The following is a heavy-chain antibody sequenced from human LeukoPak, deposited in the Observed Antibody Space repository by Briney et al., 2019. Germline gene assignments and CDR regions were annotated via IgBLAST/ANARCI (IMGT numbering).Heavy chain of an antibody. Sequence: GGSLRLSCAVSGFTFSSYSMNWVRQAPGKGLEWVSSISSSSSYIYYADSVKGRFTISRDNAKNSLYLQMNSLRAEDTAVYYCARGVAAAGTDYWGQGTLVTVSS. CDR1: GFTFSSYS. J-gene: IGHJ4*02. V-gene: IGHV3-21*01. CDR3: ARGVAAAGTDY. D-gene: IGHD6-13*01. CDR2: ISSSSSYI.